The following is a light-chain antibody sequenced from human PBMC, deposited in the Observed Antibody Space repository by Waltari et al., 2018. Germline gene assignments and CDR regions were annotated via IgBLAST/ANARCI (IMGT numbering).Light chain of an antibody. CDR2: DAS. Sequence: DIQMTQSPSSVSASVGDRVTLTCRASQGISSRLAWYQQKPGKAPKLLLYDASSLHSGVPSRFSGSGSGTDFTLTIRSLQPEDFATYYCQQVNSFPRTFGQGTKLEVK. CDR3: QQVNSFPRT. V-gene: IGKV1-12*01. J-gene: IGKJ1*01. CDR1: QGISSR.